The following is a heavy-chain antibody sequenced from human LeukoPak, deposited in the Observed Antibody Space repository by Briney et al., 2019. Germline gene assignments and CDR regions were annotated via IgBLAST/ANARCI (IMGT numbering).Heavy chain of an antibody. J-gene: IGHJ4*02. Sequence: SETLSLTFTVSGYSISSGYYWGWIRQPPGKGLEWIGSIYHSGSTYYNPSLKSRVTISVDTSKKQFSLKLSSVTAADTAVYYCARGVDYYGVWGQGTLVTVSS. CDR2: IYHSGST. V-gene: IGHV4-38-2*02. CDR1: GYSISSGYY. CDR3: ARGVDYYGV. D-gene: IGHD3-10*01.